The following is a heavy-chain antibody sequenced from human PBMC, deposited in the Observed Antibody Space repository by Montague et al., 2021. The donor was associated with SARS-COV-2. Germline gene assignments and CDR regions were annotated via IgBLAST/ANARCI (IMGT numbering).Heavy chain of an antibody. CDR2: INYSGSS. CDR3: ARLAYCGADCFSGWEIFFDS. J-gene: IGHJ4*02. D-gene: IGHD2-21*02. Sequence: SETLSLTCAVSGGSFSSYYWSWIRQPPGKGLEWIAGINYSGSSNYNPSLKSRVTMSVDTSKNQFSLKLNSVTVADTAVYYCARLAYCGADCFSGWEIFFDSWGQGTLVTVSS. CDR1: GGSFSSYY. V-gene: IGHV4-34*01.